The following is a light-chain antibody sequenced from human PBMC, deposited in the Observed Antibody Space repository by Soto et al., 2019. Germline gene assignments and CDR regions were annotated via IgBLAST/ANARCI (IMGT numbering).Light chain of an antibody. CDR1: QSLLHSNGYNY. CDR2: LGS. V-gene: IGKV2-28*01. Sequence: DIVMTQSPLSLPVTPGEPASISCRSSQSLLHSNGYNYLDWYLQQPGQSPQLLIYLGSNRASGVPDRFSGSGSGTDFTLKISRVEAEDVGVYYCMQGLQTRAFGQGTRLEIK. CDR3: MQGLQTRA. J-gene: IGKJ5*01.